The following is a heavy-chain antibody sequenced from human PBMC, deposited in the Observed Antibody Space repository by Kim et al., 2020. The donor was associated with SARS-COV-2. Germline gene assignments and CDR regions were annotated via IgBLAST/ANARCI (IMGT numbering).Heavy chain of an antibody. CDR1: GGSSSSYY. Sequence: SETLSLTCTGSGGSSSSYYWSWIRQPPGKGLEWIGNIYYSGSTNYNPSLKSRVTISVDTSKNQFSLKLSSVTAAYTAVYYWARAVRYYGSGGVGWAYYYYYMDVWGTGTPVNVSS. D-gene: IGHD3-10*01. J-gene: IGHJ6*03. V-gene: IGHV4-59*01. CDR3: ARAVRYYGSGGVGWAYYYYYMDV. CDR2: IYYSGST.